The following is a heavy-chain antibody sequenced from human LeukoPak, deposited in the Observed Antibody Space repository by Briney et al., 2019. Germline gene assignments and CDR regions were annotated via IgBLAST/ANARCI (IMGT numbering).Heavy chain of an antibody. V-gene: IGHV3-23*01. J-gene: IGHJ4*02. CDR2: ISGSGDTT. D-gene: IGHD1-26*01. Sequence: GGSLRLSCATSGFTFSSNVMSWVRQAPGKGLEWLSVISGSGDTTYYADSVKGRFTISRDNSKNTLYLQMNSLKAEDTAIYYCVRDRGTYRPIDYWGQGTLVTVSS. CDR3: VRDRGTYRPIDY. CDR1: GFTFSSNV.